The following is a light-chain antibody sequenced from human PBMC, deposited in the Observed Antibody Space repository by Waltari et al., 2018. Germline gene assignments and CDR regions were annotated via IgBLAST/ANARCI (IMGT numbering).Light chain of an antibody. V-gene: IGKV1-5*03. CDR2: KAS. CDR3: QQYNSYSLLT. J-gene: IGKJ4*01. Sequence: DIQMTQSPSTLSASVGDRVIITCRASQSISKWLAWYQQKPGKAPNLLIYKASTLESGVQLRFSGSGSGTDFTLTISSLQPDDFATYDCQQYNSYSLLTFGGGTKIEIK. CDR1: QSISKW.